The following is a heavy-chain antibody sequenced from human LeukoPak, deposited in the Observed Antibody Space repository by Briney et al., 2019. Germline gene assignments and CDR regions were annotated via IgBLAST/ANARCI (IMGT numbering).Heavy chain of an antibody. J-gene: IGHJ5*02. CDR3: ARNRFQLSGAYWFDP. CDR1: GGSMKNSF. D-gene: IGHD2/OR15-2a*01. V-gene: IGHV4-59*01. CDR2: VSDTGIT. Sequence: PSQTLSLTCSVSGGSMKNSFWSWIRQPPGDGLEWLGYVSDTGITNSNPSLKSRATFSIDTSKDQFYLKLRSVTAADTALYFCARNRFQLSGAYWFDPWGRGTLVTVSS.